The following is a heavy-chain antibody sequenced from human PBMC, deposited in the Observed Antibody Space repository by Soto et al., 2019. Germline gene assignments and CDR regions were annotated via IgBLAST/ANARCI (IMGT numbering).Heavy chain of an antibody. CDR3: ARDQKVGATPYDAFDI. Sequence: PGGSLRLSCAASGFTFSDYYMSWIRQAPGKGLEWVSYISSSGSTIYYAGSVKGRFTISRDNAKNSLYLQMNSLRAEDTAVYYCARDQKVGATPYDAFDIRGQGTMVTVSS. CDR1: GFTFSDYY. V-gene: IGHV3-11*01. J-gene: IGHJ3*02. D-gene: IGHD1-26*01. CDR2: ISSSGSTI.